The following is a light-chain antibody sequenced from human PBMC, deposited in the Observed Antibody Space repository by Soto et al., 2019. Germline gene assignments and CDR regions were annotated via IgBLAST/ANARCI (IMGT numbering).Light chain of an antibody. V-gene: IGKV1-33*01. CDR1: QDISNY. CDR3: QQSAL. Sequence: DIQMTQSPSSLSASVGDRVTITCQASQDISNYLNWYQQKPGKAPKLLIYDASNLETGVPSRFSGSGSGTDFTFTISRLQPEDIATYYCQQSALVGVGTKVDSK. CDR2: DAS. J-gene: IGKJ4*01.